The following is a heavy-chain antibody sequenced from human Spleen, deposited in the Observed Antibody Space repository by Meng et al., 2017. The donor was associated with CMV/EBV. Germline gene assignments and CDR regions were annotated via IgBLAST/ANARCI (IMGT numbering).Heavy chain of an antibody. J-gene: IGHJ6*02. D-gene: IGHD3-16*02. Sequence: SKTLSFTFAVPGGSFSAYYWTGIPQPPGKGLEWMGEINHRGSTNQNPSLKSRVTISVDTSKDQSSLKLNSVTAPDTAVYYSARSYDYFGGSYLADDPYYGLDVWGQGTTVTVSS. CDR2: INHRGST. CDR3: ARSYDYFGGSYLADDPYYGLDV. CDR1: GGSFSAYY. V-gene: IGHV4-34*01.